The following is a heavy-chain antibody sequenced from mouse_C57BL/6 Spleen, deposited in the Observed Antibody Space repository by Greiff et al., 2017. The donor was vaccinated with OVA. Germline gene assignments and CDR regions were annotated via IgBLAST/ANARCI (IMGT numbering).Heavy chain of an antibody. J-gene: IGHJ1*03. V-gene: IGHV5-9-1*02. Sequence: EVKLVESGEGLVKPGGSLKLSCAASGFTFSSYAMSWVRQTPEKRLEWVAYISSGGDYIYYADTVKGRFTISRDNARNTLYLQMSSLKSEDTAMYYCTREGLGLGPYWYFDVWGTGTTVTVSS. D-gene: IGHD4-1*01. CDR1: GFTFSSYA. CDR2: ISSGGDYI. CDR3: TREGLGLGPYWYFDV.